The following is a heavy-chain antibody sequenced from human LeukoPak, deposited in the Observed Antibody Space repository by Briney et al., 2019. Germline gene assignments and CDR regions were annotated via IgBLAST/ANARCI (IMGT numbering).Heavy chain of an antibody. CDR2: IIPIFGTA. D-gene: IGHD3-10*01. Sequence: SVTLSFTCSVSACSSCAISWVWQGPGQGLGWMGGIIPIFGTANYAQKFQGRVTITADESTSTAYMELSSLRSEDTAVYYCARSRSDMVRGYFDYWGQGTLVTVSS. CDR1: VSACSSCA. V-gene: IGHV1-69*01. CDR3: ARSRSDMVRGYFDY. J-gene: IGHJ4*02.